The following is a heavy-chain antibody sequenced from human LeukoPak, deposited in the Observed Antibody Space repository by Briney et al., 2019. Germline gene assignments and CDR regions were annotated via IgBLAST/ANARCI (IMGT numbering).Heavy chain of an antibody. CDR1: GGSISRYY. D-gene: IGHD3-3*02. CDR3: ARQAPTAFPHFDY. V-gene: IGHV4-59*08. J-gene: IGHJ4*02. CDR2: IYYSGGT. Sequence: SETLSLTCTVSGGSISRYYWSWLRQPPGKGLEWIGYIYYSGGTNYNPSLKSRVTISVDTSKNQFSLKLSSVTAADTAVYYCARQAPTAFPHFDYWGQGTLVTVSS.